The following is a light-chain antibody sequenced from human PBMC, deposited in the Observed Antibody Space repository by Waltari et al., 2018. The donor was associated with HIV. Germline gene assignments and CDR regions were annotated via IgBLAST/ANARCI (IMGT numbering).Light chain of an antibody. V-gene: IGLV3-1*01. CDR1: KLGNRY. CDR3: QAWDRSTYVV. CDR2: QDS. J-gene: IGLJ2*01. Sequence: SFELTQPPSVSVSPGKTATITCSGDKLGNRYAYWYQQKPGQSPVLVIHQDSKRPSGIPERFSGSNSGNTAMLTISGTQATDEADYYCQAWDRSTYVVFGGGTKVTVL.